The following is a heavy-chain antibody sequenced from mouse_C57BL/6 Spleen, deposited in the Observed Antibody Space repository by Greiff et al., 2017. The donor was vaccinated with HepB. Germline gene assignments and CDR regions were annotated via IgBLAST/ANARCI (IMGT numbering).Heavy chain of an antibody. CDR3: AREGTTVVATPFDY. Sequence: QVTLKESGAELVRPGASVKLSCKASGYTFTDYYINWVKQRPGQGLEWIARIYPGSGNTYYNEKFKGKATLTAEKSSSTAYMQLSSLTSEDSAVYFCAREGTTVVATPFDYWGQGTTLTVSS. J-gene: IGHJ2*01. CDR2: IYPGSGNT. D-gene: IGHD1-1*01. CDR1: GYTFTDYY. V-gene: IGHV1-76*01.